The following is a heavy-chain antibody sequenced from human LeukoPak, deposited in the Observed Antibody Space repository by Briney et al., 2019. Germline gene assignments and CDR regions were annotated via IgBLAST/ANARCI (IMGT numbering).Heavy chain of an antibody. CDR2: ISVSGGNT. V-gene: IGHV3-23*01. CDR1: GFTFSSYG. D-gene: IGHD5-24*01. Sequence: GGSVRLSCAAAGFTFSSYGMNWVRQASGKGLEWVSSISVSGGNTDYADSVKGRFTISRDNSKNTLYLQMNSMRAEDTAVYYCAKPRDGYNSRVIEHWGQGTLVTVSS. J-gene: IGHJ1*01. CDR3: AKPRDGYNSRVIEH.